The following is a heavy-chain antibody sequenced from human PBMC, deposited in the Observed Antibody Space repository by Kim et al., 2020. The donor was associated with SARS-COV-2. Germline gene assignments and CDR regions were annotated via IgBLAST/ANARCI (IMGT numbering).Heavy chain of an antibody. CDR2: ISRSSSYT. Sequence: GGSLRLSCAASGFTFSDYYMSWIRQAPGKGLEWVSYISRSSSYTNYADSVKGRFTIFRDDAKNSLYLQMNSLRAEDTAVYYCARATRILWFGGQGTLVTVSS. V-gene: IGHV3-11*06. CDR3: ARATRILWF. CDR1: GFTFSDYY. D-gene: IGHD2-21*01. J-gene: IGHJ4*02.